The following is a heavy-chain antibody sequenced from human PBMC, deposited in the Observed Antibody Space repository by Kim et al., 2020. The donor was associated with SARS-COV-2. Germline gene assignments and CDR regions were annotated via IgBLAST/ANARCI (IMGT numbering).Heavy chain of an antibody. Sequence: SETLSLTCTVSGGSISSGGYYWSWIRQHPGKGLEWIGYIYYSGSTYYNPSLKSRVTISVDTSKNQFSLKLSSVTAADTAVYYCARGYKYYDFWSGNNWFDPWGQGTLVTVSS. CDR3: ARGYKYYDFWSGNNWFDP. D-gene: IGHD3-3*01. CDR2: IYYSGST. CDR1: GGSISSGGYY. V-gene: IGHV4-31*03. J-gene: IGHJ5*02.